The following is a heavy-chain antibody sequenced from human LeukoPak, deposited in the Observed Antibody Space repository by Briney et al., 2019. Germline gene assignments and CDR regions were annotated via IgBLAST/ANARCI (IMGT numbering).Heavy chain of an antibody. J-gene: IGHJ4*02. CDR3: ARGRYYYEGPFDY. V-gene: IGHV4-34*01. D-gene: IGHD3-22*01. CDR2: INQSGST. Sequence: SETLSLTCAVYGGSFGGYYWSWIRQPPGKGLEWIGEINQSGSTNYNPSLKRRVTISVDPSKNHVSLKLNSVTAADTAVYYCARGRYYYEGPFDYWGQGTLVTVSS. CDR1: GGSFGGYY.